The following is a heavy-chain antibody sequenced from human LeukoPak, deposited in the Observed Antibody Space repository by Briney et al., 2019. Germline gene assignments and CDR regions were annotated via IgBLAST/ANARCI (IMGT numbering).Heavy chain of an antibody. V-gene: IGHV4-34*01. Sequence: PSETLSLTCAVYGGSFSGYYWSWIRQPPGKGLEWIGEINHSGSTNYNPSLKSRVTISVDTSKHQFSLKLSSVTAADTAVYYCARGVLGTIVVVVAAYYFDYWGQGTLVTVSS. J-gene: IGHJ4*02. CDR3: ARGVLGTIVVVVAAYYFDY. CDR2: INHSGST. CDR1: GGSFSGYY. D-gene: IGHD2-15*01.